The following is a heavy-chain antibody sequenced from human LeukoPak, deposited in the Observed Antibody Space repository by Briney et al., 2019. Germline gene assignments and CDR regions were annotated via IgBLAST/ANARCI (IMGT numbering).Heavy chain of an antibody. V-gene: IGHV1-8*01. D-gene: IGHD2-15*01. CDR1: GYTFTSYD. CDR2: MNPNSGNT. CDR3: ARSQVVVAAMASRKRKNWFDP. Sequence: ASVKVSCKASGYTFTSYDINWVRQATGQGLEWMGWMNPNSGNTGYAQEFQGRVTMTRNTSISTAYMELSSLRSEDTAVYYCARSQVVVAAMASRKRKNWFDPWGQGTLVTVSS. J-gene: IGHJ5*02.